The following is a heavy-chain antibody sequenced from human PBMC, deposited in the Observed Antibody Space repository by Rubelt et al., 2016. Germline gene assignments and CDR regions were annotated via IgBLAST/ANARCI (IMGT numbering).Heavy chain of an antibody. CDR3: ARGPAERYFDL. V-gene: IGHV3-30*14. CDR1: GFTFSSYA. Sequence: RLSCAASGFTFSSYAMHWVRQAPGKGLEWVAVISYDGSNKYYADSVKGRFTISRDNSKNTLYLQMNSLRAEDTAVYYCARGPAERYFDLWGRGTLVTVSS. J-gene: IGHJ2*01. CDR2: ISYDGSNK.